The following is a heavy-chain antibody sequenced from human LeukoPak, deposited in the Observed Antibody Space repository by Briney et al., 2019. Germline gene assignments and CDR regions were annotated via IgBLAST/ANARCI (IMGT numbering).Heavy chain of an antibody. CDR2: ISGSGGST. Sequence: PGGSLRLSCAASGFTFSSYAMSWVRQAPGKGLEWVSAISGSGGSTYYADSVKGRFTISGDNSKNTLYLQMNSLRAEDTAVYYCAKDLFRYSGPFYWGQGTLVTVSS. J-gene: IGHJ4*02. CDR3: AKDLFRYSGPFY. CDR1: GFTFSSYA. V-gene: IGHV3-23*01. D-gene: IGHD2-15*01.